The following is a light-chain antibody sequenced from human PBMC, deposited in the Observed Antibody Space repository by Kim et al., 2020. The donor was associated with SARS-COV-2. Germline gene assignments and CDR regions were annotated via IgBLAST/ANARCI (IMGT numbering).Light chain of an antibody. CDR3: QQYNNWPPIT. J-gene: IGKJ5*01. V-gene: IGKV3-15*01. CDR1: QSVSNK. CDR2: GAS. Sequence: EIELTQSPATLSVSPGERATLSCRASQSVSNKLAWYQQRPGQGPRVLIYGASTRATGVPARFSGSGSGTEFTLTISSLQPEDFAVYYCQQYNNWPPITFGQGTRLEIK.